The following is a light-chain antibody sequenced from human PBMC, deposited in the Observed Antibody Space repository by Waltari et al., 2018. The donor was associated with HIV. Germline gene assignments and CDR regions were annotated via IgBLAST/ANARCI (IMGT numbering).Light chain of an antibody. V-gene: IGLV2-11*01. J-gene: IGLJ3*02. Sequence: QSALTQPRSVSGSPGQSVTISCSGTSSDVGGYNYVSWYQQHPGKAPQLMIYDVTERPSGVPDRFSGSKSGNTASLTISGLQADDEADYYCCSYAGRYTWVFGGGTELTVL. CDR3: CSYAGRYTWV. CDR1: SSDVGGYNY. CDR2: DVT.